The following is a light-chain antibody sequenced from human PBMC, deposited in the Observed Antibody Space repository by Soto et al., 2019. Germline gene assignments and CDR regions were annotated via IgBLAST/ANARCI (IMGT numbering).Light chain of an antibody. V-gene: IGKV3-15*01. CDR2: GAS. CDR3: QQYTNWPPRT. J-gene: IGKJ2*01. Sequence: EIVMTQSPATLSVSPGERATLSCRASQSVSSNLAWYQQKPGQAPRLLIYGASTRDTGIPARFSGGGSGTEFTLTISSLQSEDFAVYYCQQYTNWPPRTFGQGTKLEIK. CDR1: QSVSSN.